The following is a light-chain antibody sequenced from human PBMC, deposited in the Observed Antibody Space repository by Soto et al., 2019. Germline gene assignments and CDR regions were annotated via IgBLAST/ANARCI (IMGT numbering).Light chain of an antibody. CDR2: EIT. V-gene: IGLV2-8*01. J-gene: IGLJ1*01. Sequence: QSALTQPPSASGSPGQSVTISCAGTSSDIGGYNFVSWYQHHPDKAPKLMIYEITKRPSGVPARFSGSKSDNTASLTVSGLQAEDEADYYCSSYAGSNNYVFGTGTKLTVL. CDR3: SSYAGSNNYV. CDR1: SSDIGGYNF.